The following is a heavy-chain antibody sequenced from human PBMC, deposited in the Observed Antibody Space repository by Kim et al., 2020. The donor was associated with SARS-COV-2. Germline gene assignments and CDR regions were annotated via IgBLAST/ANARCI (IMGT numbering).Heavy chain of an antibody. J-gene: IGHJ4*02. CDR3: ATEDYQLLVLVY. Sequence: GGSLRLSCAASGFTFSSYAMHWVRQAPGKGLEWVAVISYDGSNKYYADSVKGRFTISRDNSKNTLYLQMNSLRAEDTAVYYCATEDYQLLVLVYWGQGTL. CDR1: GFTFSSYA. V-gene: IGHV3-30-3*01. D-gene: IGHD2-2*01. CDR2: ISYDGSNK.